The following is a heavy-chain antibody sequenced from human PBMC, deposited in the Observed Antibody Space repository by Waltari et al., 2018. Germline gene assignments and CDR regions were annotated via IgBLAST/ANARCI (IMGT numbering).Heavy chain of an antibody. CDR1: GFPFSSYW. Sequence: EVQLVESGGGLVQPGGSLRLSCAASGFPFSSYWMSWVRQAPGKGLEWVANIKQDGSEKYYVDSVKGRFTISRDNAKNSLYLQMNSLRAEDTAVYYCARDPVGIAARPYFDYWGQGTLVTVSS. D-gene: IGHD6-6*01. V-gene: IGHV3-7*01. J-gene: IGHJ4*02. CDR2: IKQDGSEK. CDR3: ARDPVGIAARPYFDY.